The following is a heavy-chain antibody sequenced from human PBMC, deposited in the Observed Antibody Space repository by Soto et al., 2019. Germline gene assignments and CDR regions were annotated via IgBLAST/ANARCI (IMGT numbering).Heavy chain of an antibody. V-gene: IGHV2-26*01. D-gene: IGHD4-17*01. CDR1: GFSLTTGKKG. Sequence: SGPTLVNPTETLTLTCTVSGFSLTTGKKGVSWIRQPPGKALEWLAHIFSDNERSYSTSLQGRLTISKDTSGSQVVLSMTNVDPVDSATYYCARMNVDSYQFYYAMDVWGQGTTVTVSS. J-gene: IGHJ6*02. CDR2: IFSDNER. CDR3: ARMNVDSYQFYYAMDV.